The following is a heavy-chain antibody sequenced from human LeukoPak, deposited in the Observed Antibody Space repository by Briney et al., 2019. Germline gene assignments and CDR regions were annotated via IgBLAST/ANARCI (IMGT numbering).Heavy chain of an antibody. J-gene: IGHJ4*02. CDR1: GGTFSSYA. V-gene: IGHV1-69*01. Sequence: ASVKVSCKASGGTFSSYAISWVRQAPGQGLEWMGGIIPIFGTANYAQKFQGRVTITADESTITAYMELSSLRSEDTAVYYCARGSGYDFWSGYWSGLDYWGQGTLVTVSS. CDR3: ARGSGYDFWSGYWSGLDY. CDR2: IIPIFGTA. D-gene: IGHD3-3*01.